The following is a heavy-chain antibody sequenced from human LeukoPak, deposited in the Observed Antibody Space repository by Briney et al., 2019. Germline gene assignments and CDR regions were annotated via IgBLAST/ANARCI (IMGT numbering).Heavy chain of an antibody. V-gene: IGHV4-30-4*08. CDR3: ARQGDFWSGYTPFFDY. D-gene: IGHD3-3*01. J-gene: IGHJ4*02. CDR2: IYYSGST. CDR1: GGSISSGDYY. Sequence: MASQTLSLTCTVSGGSISSGDYYWSWIRQPPGKGLEWIGYIYYSGSTYYNPSLKSRVTISVDTSKNQFSLKLSSVTAADTAVYYCARQGDFWSGYTPFFDYWGQGTLVTVSS.